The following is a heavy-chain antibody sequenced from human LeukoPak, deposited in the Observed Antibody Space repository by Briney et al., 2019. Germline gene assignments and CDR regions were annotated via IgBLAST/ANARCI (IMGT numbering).Heavy chain of an antibody. Sequence: GGSLRLSCAASGFTFSSYAMHWVRQAPGKGLEWVAVISYDGSNKYYADSVKGRLTISRDSSKNTLYLQMNSLRAEDTAVYYCARDSLGDDYSDKWGQGTLVTVSS. CDR2: ISYDGSNK. CDR1: GFTFSSYA. J-gene: IGHJ4*02. V-gene: IGHV3-30-3*01. CDR3: ARDSLGDDYSDK.